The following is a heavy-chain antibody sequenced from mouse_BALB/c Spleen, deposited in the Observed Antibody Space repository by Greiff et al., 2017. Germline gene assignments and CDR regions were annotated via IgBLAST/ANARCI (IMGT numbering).Heavy chain of an antibody. CDR3: ARADGYYDYYAMDY. J-gene: IGHJ4*01. V-gene: IGHV5-6-3*01. CDR1: GFTFSSYG. Sequence: EVQRVESGGGLVQPGGSLKLSCAASGFTFSSYGMSWVRQTPDKRLELVATINSNGGSTYYPDSVKGRFTISRDNAKNTLYLQMSSLKSEDTAMYYCARADGYYDYYAMDYWGQGTSVTVSS. CDR2: INSNGGST. D-gene: IGHD2-3*01.